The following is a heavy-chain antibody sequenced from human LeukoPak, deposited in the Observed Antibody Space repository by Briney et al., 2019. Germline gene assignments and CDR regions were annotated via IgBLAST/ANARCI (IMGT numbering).Heavy chain of an antibody. J-gene: IGHJ4*02. V-gene: IGHV4-31*03. CDR1: GGSISSGGYY. D-gene: IGHD6-13*01. Sequence: SETLSLTCTVSGGSISSGGYYWSWIRQHPGKGLEWIGYIYYSGSTYYNPSLKSRVTISVDTSKNQFSLKLSSVTAADTAVYYCARSRWGSSWYYFDYWGQGTLVTVSS. CDR3: ARSRWGSSWYYFDY. CDR2: IYYSGST.